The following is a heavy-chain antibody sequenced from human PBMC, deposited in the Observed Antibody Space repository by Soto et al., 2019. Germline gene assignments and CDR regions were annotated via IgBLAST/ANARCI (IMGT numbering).Heavy chain of an antibody. Sequence: SVKVSCKASGDTFKNCVISWVRQAPGQGLEWMGGIIPLFGTTDFVQRFQGRLTITTDESTTTAYMELSRLRSEDTATYYCAAELGFGKLSVVWGQGTTVTVSS. CDR3: AAELGFGKLSVV. CDR2: IIPLFGTT. J-gene: IGHJ6*02. V-gene: IGHV1-69*05. CDR1: GDTFKNCV. D-gene: IGHD3-10*01.